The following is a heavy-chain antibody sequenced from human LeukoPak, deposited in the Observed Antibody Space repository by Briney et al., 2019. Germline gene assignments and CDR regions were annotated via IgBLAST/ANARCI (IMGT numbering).Heavy chain of an antibody. CDR3: ARRGPIAAAFDY. J-gene: IGHJ4*02. D-gene: IGHD6-13*01. Sequence: SVKVSCKASGYTFTSYGISWVRQAPGQGLEWMGGIIPIFGTANYAQKFQGRVTITADESTSTAYMELSSLRSEDTAVYYCARRGPIAAAFDYWGQGTLVTVSS. CDR2: IIPIFGTA. V-gene: IGHV1-69*13. CDR1: GYTFTSYG.